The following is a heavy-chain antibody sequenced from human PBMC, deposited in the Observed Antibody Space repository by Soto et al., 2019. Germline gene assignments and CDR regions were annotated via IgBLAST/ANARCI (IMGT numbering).Heavy chain of an antibody. CDR3: AREDYYGSGSYNYYYYYMDV. CDR2: IIPILGIA. J-gene: IGHJ6*03. V-gene: IGHV1-69*04. D-gene: IGHD3-10*01. CDR1: GGTFSSYT. Sequence: SVKVSCKASGGTFSSYTISWVRQAPGQGLEWMGRIIPILGIANYAQKFQGRVTITADKSTSTAYMELSSLRSEDTAVYYCAREDYYGSGSYNYYYYYMDVWGKGTTVTVSS.